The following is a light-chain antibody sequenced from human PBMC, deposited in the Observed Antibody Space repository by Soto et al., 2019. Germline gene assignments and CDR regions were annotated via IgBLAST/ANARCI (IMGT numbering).Light chain of an antibody. CDR1: SSNIGAAYY. CDR3: QSYDSSLSGSV. Sequence: QSVLTQPPSVSGAPGQRVTISCTGNSSNIGAAYYVHWYQQLPGTAPKLLIFGNSNRPSGVPDRFSGSKSGTSASLAITGRQAEDEADFCCQSYDSSLSGSVFGPGTKLTVL. CDR2: GNS. J-gene: IGLJ1*01. V-gene: IGLV1-40*01.